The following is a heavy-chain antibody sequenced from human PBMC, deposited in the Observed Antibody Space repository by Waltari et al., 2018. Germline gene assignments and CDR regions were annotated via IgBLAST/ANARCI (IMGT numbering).Heavy chain of an antibody. J-gene: IGHJ4*02. CDR1: GDPLLSGHW. Sequence: QVQLQESGPGLVKPPETLSLTCTVSGDPLLSGHWLSWVRQSPGKGLEWIGQVHGSGKTHYNPSLESRVSISKDTSNKEFSLKLTFATAADTAVYYCARDRGRGLYLDSWGQGILVTVSP. CDR3: ARDRGRGLYLDS. CDR2: VHGSGKT. D-gene: IGHD2-15*01. V-gene: IGHV4-4*03.